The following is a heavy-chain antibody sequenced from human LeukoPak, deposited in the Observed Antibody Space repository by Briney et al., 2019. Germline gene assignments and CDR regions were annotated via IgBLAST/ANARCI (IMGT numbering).Heavy chain of an antibody. D-gene: IGHD5-24*01. CDR3: ARQENGYNTFDY. CDR1: GGSISSSSYY. CDR2: IYYSGST. J-gene: IGHJ4*02. Sequence: SETLSLTCTVSGGSISSSSYYWGWIRQPPGKGLEWIGSIYYSGSTYYNPSLKSRVTISVDTSKNQFSLKLSSVTAADTAVYYCARQENGYNTFDYWGQGTLVTVSS. V-gene: IGHV4-39*01.